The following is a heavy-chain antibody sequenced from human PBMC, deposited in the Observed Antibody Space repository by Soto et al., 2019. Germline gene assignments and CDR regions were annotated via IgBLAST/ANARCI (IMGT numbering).Heavy chain of an antibody. CDR1: GYSFTSYW. CDR2: IYPGDSDT. Sequence: GETLKISCKGSGYSFTSYWIGWVRQMPGKGLEWMGIIYPGDSDTRYSPSFQGQVTISADKSISTAYLQWSSLKASDTAMYYCARHLLEDQYCSGGSCYSYGMDVWGQGTAVTVSS. CDR3: ARHLLEDQYCSGGSCYSYGMDV. J-gene: IGHJ6*02. D-gene: IGHD2-15*01. V-gene: IGHV5-51*01.